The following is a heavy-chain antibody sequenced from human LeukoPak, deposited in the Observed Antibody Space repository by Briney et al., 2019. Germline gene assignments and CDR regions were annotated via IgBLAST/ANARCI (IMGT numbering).Heavy chain of an antibody. Sequence: GESLKISCKGSGYSFTSYWIGWVRQMPGKGLEWMGIIYPGDSDTRYSPSFQGQVTISADKSISTAYLQWSSLKASDTAMYYCARQTRTANCGDYIDYWGQGTLVTVSS. CDR2: IYPGDSDT. CDR3: ARQTRTANCGDYIDY. J-gene: IGHJ4*02. CDR1: GYSFTSYW. V-gene: IGHV5-51*01. D-gene: IGHD4/OR15-4a*01.